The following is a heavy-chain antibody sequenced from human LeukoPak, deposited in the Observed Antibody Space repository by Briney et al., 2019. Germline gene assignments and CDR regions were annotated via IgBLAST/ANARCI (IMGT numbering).Heavy chain of an antibody. D-gene: IGHD3-22*01. CDR1: GGSISSGGYS. CDR3: ARGPFAPPTYYDDSSGYMFDP. Sequence: PSETLSLTCAVSGGSISSGGYSWSWIGQPPGKGLEWIGYIYHTGSTYYNPSLKSRVTISVDRSKNQFSLKLSSVTAADTAVYYCARGPFAPPTYYDDSSGYMFDPWGQGTLVTVSS. V-gene: IGHV4-30-2*01. J-gene: IGHJ5*02. CDR2: IYHTGST.